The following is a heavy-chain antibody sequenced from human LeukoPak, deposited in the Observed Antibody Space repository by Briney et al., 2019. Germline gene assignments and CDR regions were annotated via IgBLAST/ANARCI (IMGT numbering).Heavy chain of an antibody. V-gene: IGHV4-61*02. D-gene: IGHD3-10*01. J-gene: IGHJ6*02. CDR3: ARVSPSGVWDV. Sequence: SETLSLTRTVSGGSISGINYYWTWIRQPAGKGLEWIGRIYTTGSSNYNPSLKSRVTISVDTSNNQFSLKLSSVTAADTAVYYCARVSPSGVWDVWGQGTTVTVSS. CDR1: GGSISGINYY. CDR2: IYTTGSS.